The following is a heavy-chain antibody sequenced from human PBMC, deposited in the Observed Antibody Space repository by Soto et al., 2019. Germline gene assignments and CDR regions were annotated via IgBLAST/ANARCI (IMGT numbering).Heavy chain of an antibody. V-gene: IGHV4-59*01. J-gene: IGHJ4*02. CDR2: VYSSGST. D-gene: IGHD5-18*01. CDR3: ARDHPHSYGVYYFDY. CDR1: GGSISSYY. Sequence: SETLSLTCTVSGGSISSYYWSWIRQPPGKGLEWIGYVYSSGSTHYNPSLQSRVTISADTSKNQVSLKVNSVTAADTAVYYCARDHPHSYGVYYFDYWGQGTRSPSPQ.